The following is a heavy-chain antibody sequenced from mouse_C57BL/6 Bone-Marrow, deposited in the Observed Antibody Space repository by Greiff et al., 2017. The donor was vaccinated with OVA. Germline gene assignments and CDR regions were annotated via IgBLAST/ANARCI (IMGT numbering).Heavy chain of an antibody. CDR2: ISSGSSTI. D-gene: IGHD1-1*01. CDR1: GFTFSDYG. Sequence: EVQGVESGGGLVKPGGSLKLSCAASGFTFSDYGMHWVRQAPEKGLEWVAYISSGSSTIYYADTVKGRFTISRDNAKNTLFLQMTSLRSEDTAMYYCAREDYGSSYVDFAYWGQGTLVTVSA. V-gene: IGHV5-17*01. CDR3: AREDYGSSYVDFAY. J-gene: IGHJ3*01.